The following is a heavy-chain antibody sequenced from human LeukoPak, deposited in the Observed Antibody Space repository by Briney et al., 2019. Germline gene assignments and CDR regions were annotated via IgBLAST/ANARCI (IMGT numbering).Heavy chain of an antibody. CDR2: IKHDGSEK. CDR3: ARGHHFWSGFYYFEY. J-gene: IGHJ4*02. Sequence: GGSLRLSCAASEFTFSNYWMNWVRDAPGKGLEGVANIKHDGSEKYYVVSVKGRFTISRDNTKKSLYPQMNSLRADDTSVYYCARGHHFWSGFYYFEYWGQGSLVIVSS. CDR1: EFTFSNYW. D-gene: IGHD3-3*02. V-gene: IGHV3-7*04.